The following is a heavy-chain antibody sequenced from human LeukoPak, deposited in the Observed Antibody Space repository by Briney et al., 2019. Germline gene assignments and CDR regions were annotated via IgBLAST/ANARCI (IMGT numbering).Heavy chain of an antibody. CDR2: INSDGSST. CDR1: GFTFSSYW. CDR3: ARVGYSYGFSWFDP. Sequence: GGSLRLSCAASGFTFSSYWMHWLRQAPGKGLVWVSRINSDGSSTSYADSVKGRFTISRDNAKNTLYLQMNSLRAEDTAVYYCARVGYSYGFSWFDPWGQGTLVTVSS. J-gene: IGHJ5*02. D-gene: IGHD5-18*01. V-gene: IGHV3-74*01.